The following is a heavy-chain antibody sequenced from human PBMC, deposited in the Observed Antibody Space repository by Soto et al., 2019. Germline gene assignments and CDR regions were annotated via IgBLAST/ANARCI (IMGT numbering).Heavy chain of an antibody. CDR2: IKSKTSGGTT. Sequence: EVQLVESGGGLVKPGGSLRLSCAASGFTFSKAWMSWVRQAPGKGLDWVARIKSKTSGGTTDYAAPVKGRFAISRDDSKNTLYLQMNSLKTEDTAVYYCTTDPGGGVSARDVPDYWGQGTLVTVSS. CDR3: TTDPGGGVSARDVPDY. CDR1: GFTFSKAW. D-gene: IGHD6-6*01. J-gene: IGHJ4*02. V-gene: IGHV3-15*01.